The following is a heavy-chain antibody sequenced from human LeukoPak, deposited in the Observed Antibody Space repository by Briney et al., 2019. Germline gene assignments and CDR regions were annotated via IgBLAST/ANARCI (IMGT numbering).Heavy chain of an antibody. Sequence: SETLSLTCTVSGYFISSGYYWGWIRQSPGKGLEWIGTMFHSGNTYYNPSLNSRVTLSVDTSKNQFSLELNSVTAADTAVYYCARARRGPISTTSYYFDYWGQGTLVTVSS. J-gene: IGHJ4*02. CDR1: GYFISSGYY. CDR3: ARARRGPISTTSYYFDY. V-gene: IGHV4-38-2*02. CDR2: MFHSGNT. D-gene: IGHD3-9*01.